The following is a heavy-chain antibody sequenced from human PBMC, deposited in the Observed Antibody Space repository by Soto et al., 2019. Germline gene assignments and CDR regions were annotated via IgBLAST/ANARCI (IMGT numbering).Heavy chain of an antibody. J-gene: IGHJ6*02. CDR1: GGSFSGYY. CDR3: ASSSLYGMDV. CDR2: IDHSGYT. Sequence: PSETLSLTCAVYGGSFSGYYWNWIRQPPGKGLEWIGEIDHSGYTNYNPSLKSRVTISIDTSKNQFSLKVGSVTAADTAVYYCASSSLYGMDVWGQGTTVTVSS. V-gene: IGHV4-34*01.